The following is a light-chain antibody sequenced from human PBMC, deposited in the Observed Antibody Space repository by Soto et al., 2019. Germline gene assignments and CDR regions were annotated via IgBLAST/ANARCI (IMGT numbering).Light chain of an antibody. J-gene: IGKJ1*01. CDR1: QSVSSSY. CDR3: QQYGSSLTWT. CDR2: GAS. Sequence: EIVLTQSPGTLSLSPGERATLSCRASQSVSSSYLAWYQQKPGQAPRLLLYGASSRATGIPDRFSGSGSGTDFTLTISRREPEDFAVYYCQQYGSSLTWTFGQGTKVEIK. V-gene: IGKV3-20*01.